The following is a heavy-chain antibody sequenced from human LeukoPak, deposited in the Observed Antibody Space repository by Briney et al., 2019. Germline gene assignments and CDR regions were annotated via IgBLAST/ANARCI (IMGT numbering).Heavy chain of an antibody. CDR1: GGTFSSYG. D-gene: IGHD3-3*01. CDR2: IIPIYGTA. J-gene: IGHJ6*03. V-gene: IGHV1-69*05. Sequence: AVKVSCKASGGTFSSYGISWVRQAPGQGLEWMGRIIPIYGTANYAQMFQGRATITTDESTSTVYMELSSLRSEDTAVYYCARDVGLDNDFWSGDMDVWGKGTTVIVSS. CDR3: ARDVGLDNDFWSGDMDV.